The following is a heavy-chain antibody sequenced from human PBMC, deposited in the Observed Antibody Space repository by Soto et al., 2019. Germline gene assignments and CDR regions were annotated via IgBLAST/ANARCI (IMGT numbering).Heavy chain of an antibody. CDR3: ARGINRSGAY. V-gene: IGHV3-21*04. CDR2: ISRSGANI. CDR1: GFNFSDYY. D-gene: IGHD3-10*01. Sequence: GGSLRLSCAGSGFNFSDYYMVWVRQAPGKGLEWVSSISRSGANIHYADSVKGRFTISRDNARNSLYLQMNSLRAEDTARYLCARGINRSGAYWGQGTQVTVSS. J-gene: IGHJ4*02.